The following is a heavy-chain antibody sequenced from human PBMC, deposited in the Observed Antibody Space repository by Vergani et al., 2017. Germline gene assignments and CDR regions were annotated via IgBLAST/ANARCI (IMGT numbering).Heavy chain of an antibody. Sequence: QVQLQQWGAGLLKPSETLSLTCAVYGGSFSGYYWSWIRQPPGKGLEWIGEINHSGSTNYNPSLKSRVTISVDTSKNQFSLKLSSVTAADTAVYYCARHYPYSSGWYGGFDPWGQGTLVTVSS. J-gene: IGHJ5*02. CDR1: GGSFSGYY. CDR2: INHSGST. D-gene: IGHD6-19*01. CDR3: ARHYPYSSGWYGGFDP. V-gene: IGHV4-34*01.